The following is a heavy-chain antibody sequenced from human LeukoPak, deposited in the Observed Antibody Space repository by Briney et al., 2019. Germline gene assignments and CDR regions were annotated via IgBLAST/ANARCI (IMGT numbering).Heavy chain of an antibody. CDR3: ARGKGYDFWSGLNYFDY. Sequence: SQTLSLTCTVSRGSISSGDYYWSWIRQPPGKGLEWIGYIYYSGSTYYNPSLKSRVTISVDTSKNQFSLKLSSVTAADTAVYYCARGKGYDFWSGLNYFDYWGQGTLVTASS. J-gene: IGHJ4*02. CDR2: IYYSGST. CDR1: RGSISSGDYY. D-gene: IGHD3-3*01. V-gene: IGHV4-30-4*08.